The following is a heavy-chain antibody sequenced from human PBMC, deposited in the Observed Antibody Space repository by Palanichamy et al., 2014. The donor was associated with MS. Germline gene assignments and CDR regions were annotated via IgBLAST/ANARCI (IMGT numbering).Heavy chain of an antibody. CDR1: GGSISSGGYY. J-gene: IGHJ6*02. Sequence: QVQLQESGPGLVKPSQTLSLTCTVSGGSISSGGYYWSWIRQHPGKGLEWIGYIYYSGSTYYNPSLKRRVTISVDTSKNQFSLKLSSVTAADTAVYYCARDYRIAAYYYGMDVWGQGTTVTVSS. D-gene: IGHD6-6*01. CDR2: IYYSGST. CDR3: ARDYRIAAYYYGMDV. V-gene: IGHV4-31*03.